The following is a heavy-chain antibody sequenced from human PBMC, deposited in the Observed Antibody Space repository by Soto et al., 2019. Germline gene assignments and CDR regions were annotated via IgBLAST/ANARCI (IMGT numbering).Heavy chain of an antibody. CDR2: LDQSGGT. V-gene: IGHV4-34*01. Sequence: KSSETLSLTCAVVGDSLRGQSWNWIRQSPGKGLEWIGELDQSGGTNYNPSLKSRAIISDDTSKNQFSLTLTSVTAADTAVYYCAREDSTGWSFGNDGLDVWGQGTTVTVS. J-gene: IGHJ6*02. D-gene: IGHD6-19*01. CDR1: GDSLRGQS. CDR3: AREDSTGWSFGNDGLDV.